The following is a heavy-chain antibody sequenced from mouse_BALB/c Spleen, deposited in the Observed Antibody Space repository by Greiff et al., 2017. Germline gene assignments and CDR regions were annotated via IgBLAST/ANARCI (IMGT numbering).Heavy chain of an antibody. Sequence: EVHLVESGGGLVQPGGSLRLSCATSGFTFSDFYMEWVRQPPGKRLEWIAASRNKANDYTTEYSASVKGRFIVSRDTSQSILYLQMNALRAEDTAIYYCARSYANTGYFDVWGAGTTVTVSS. V-gene: IGHV7-1*02. J-gene: IGHJ1*01. CDR1: GFTFSDFY. CDR2: SRNKANDYTT. D-gene: IGHD2-1*01. CDR3: ARSYANTGYFDV.